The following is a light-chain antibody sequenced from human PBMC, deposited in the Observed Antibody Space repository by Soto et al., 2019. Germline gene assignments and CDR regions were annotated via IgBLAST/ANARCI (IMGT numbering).Light chain of an antibody. CDR1: QSVGTF. J-gene: IGKJ1*01. Sequence: EIVLTQSPATLSLSPGERATLSCRASQSVGTFFAWYQQKPGQAPRLLIYDASNRATGIPARFSGSGSGTDFTLPISSLEPEDFAVYYCQQCNSWPQWTFGQGTKVEIK. CDR3: QQCNSWPQWT. CDR2: DAS. V-gene: IGKV3-11*01.